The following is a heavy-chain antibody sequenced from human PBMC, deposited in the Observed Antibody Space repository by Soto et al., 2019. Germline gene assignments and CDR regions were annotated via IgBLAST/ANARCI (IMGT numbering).Heavy chain of an antibody. D-gene: IGHD1-26*01. V-gene: IGHV3-33*01. J-gene: IGHJ6*02. CDR3: ASDIVGASDSYGLDV. Sequence: HPGGSLRLSCAASGFTFSNYGMHWVRQAPGKGLEWVAIIWHDGNNKYYADSVRGRFIISRDNSKNRLYLQMNSLRAEDTAVYYCASDIVGASDSYGLDVWGQGTPVTVSS. CDR2: IWHDGNNK. CDR1: GFTFSNYG.